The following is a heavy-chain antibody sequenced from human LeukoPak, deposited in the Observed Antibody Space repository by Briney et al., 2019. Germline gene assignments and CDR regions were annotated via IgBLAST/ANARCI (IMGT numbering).Heavy chain of an antibody. J-gene: IGHJ6*02. CDR3: ARDVDGMDV. V-gene: IGHV1-2*02. CDR2: IKPNSGGT. CDR1: VYTFTGYY. Sequence: GASVKVSCKASVYTFTGYYMHWVRQAPGQGLEWMGWIKPNSGGTNYAQKFQGRVTMTRDTSISTADMELNRLRSDATAVYYCARDVDGMDVWGQGTTVTVSS.